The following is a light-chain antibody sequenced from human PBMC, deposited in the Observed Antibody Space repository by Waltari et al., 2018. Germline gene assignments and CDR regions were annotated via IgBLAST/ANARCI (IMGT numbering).Light chain of an antibody. J-gene: IGKJ3*01. CDR3: QQYNSFSFT. CDR1: QRISSW. CDR2: KAS. Sequence: DIQMTQSPSILSASVGDRVTITCRASQRISSWLAWYQQKPGKAPKLLIYKASTLESGVPSRFSGSGSGTEFTLTISGLQPDDFATYYCQQYNSFSFTFGPGTKVDVK. V-gene: IGKV1-5*03.